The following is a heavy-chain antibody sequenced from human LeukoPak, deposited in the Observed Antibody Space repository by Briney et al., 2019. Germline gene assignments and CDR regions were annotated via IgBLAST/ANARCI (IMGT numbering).Heavy chain of an antibody. Sequence: GGSLRLSCAASGFTFSSYGMHWVRQAPGKGLEWVAAISYDGSNKYYADSVKGRFTISRDNSKNTLYLQMNSLRAEDTAVYYCAKDRIPLLMGTGFDYWGQGTLVTVSS. D-gene: IGHD3-10*01. V-gene: IGHV3-30*18. CDR3: AKDRIPLLMGTGFDY. CDR1: GFTFSSYG. CDR2: ISYDGSNK. J-gene: IGHJ4*02.